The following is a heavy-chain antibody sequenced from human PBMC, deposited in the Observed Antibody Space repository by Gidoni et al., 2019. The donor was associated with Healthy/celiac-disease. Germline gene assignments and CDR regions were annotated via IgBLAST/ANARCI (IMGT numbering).Heavy chain of an antibody. D-gene: IGHD1-26*01. J-gene: IGHJ4*02. CDR1: GVNFSSYA. Sequence: QVQLVQSGAELKKPGSAVKVSCTASGVNFSSYAISWVRQVPGQGLEWMGGIIHTFGKANYAQKFQGRVTITADESTSTAYMELSSLRSEDTAVYYCARLVGGSYYVSDYWGQGTLVTVSS. CDR2: IIHTFGKA. CDR3: ARLVGGSYYVSDY. V-gene: IGHV1-69*01.